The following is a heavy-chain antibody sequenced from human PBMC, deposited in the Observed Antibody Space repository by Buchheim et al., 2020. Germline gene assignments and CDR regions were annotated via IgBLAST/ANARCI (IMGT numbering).Heavy chain of an antibody. CDR3: ARVHVRPFHSVDYYYGMDV. V-gene: IGHV6-1*01. CDR2: TYYRSKWYN. CDR1: GDSVSSNSAA. D-gene: IGHD2-2*01. J-gene: IGHJ6*02. Sequence: QVQLQQSGPGLVKPSQTLSLTCAISGDSVSSNSAAWDWIRQSPSRGLEWLGRTYYRSKWYNDYAVSVKSRITINPDTSKNQFSLHLNSVTPEDTAVYYCARVHVRPFHSVDYYYGMDVWGQGTT.